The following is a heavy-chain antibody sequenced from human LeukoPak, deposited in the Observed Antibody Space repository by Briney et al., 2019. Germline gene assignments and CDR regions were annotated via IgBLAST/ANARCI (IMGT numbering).Heavy chain of an antibody. Sequence: SGGSLRLSCAASGFTFSDYYMSWIRQAPGKGLEWVSYISSSGSTIYYADSVKGRFTISRDNAKNSLYLQMNSLRAEDTAVYYCAREQLIPNYYYYGMDVWGQGTLVTVSS. CDR1: GFTFSDYY. CDR3: AREQLIPNYYYYGMDV. J-gene: IGHJ6*02. D-gene: IGHD6-13*01. V-gene: IGHV3-11*01. CDR2: ISSSGSTI.